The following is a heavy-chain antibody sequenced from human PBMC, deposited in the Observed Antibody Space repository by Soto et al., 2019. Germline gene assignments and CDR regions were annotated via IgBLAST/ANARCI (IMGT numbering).Heavy chain of an antibody. V-gene: IGHV1-69*01. CDR2: IIPIFGTA. Sequence: PPLDVCWEACGGAYRSTDRMWVRQANDKAIERVGGIIPIFGTANYAQKFQGRVTITADESTSTAYMELSSLRSEDTAVYYCARGRGNTIFGVVIGKGYYYYVMDVLLQGSTVIVSS. CDR3: ARGRGNTIFGVVIGKGYYYYVMDV. CDR1: GGAYRSTD. D-gene: IGHD3-3*01. J-gene: IGHJ6*02.